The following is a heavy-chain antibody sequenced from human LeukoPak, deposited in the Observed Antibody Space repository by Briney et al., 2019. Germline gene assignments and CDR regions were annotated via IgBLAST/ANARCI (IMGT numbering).Heavy chain of an antibody. CDR1: GFTFSSYG. CDR2: IRYDGSNK. Sequence: GGSLRLSCAASGFTFSSYGMHWVRQAPGKGLEWVAFIRYDGSNKYYADSVKGRFTISRDNSKNTLYLQMNSLRAEDTAVYYCARVYSLLDASDIWGQGTMVTVSS. V-gene: IGHV3-30*02. CDR3: ARVYSLLDASDI. D-gene: IGHD2-15*01. J-gene: IGHJ3*02.